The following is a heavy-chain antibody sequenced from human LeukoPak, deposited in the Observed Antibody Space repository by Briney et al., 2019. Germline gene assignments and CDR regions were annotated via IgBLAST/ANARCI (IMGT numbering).Heavy chain of an antibody. D-gene: IGHD4-17*01. CDR1: GGSISNGRYY. Sequence: PSETLSLTCTVSGGSISNGRYYWSWIRQPAGKGLEWIGRIYGNGRANYNPSLKSRGTISVDRSKNQFSLKLSSVTAADTAVYYCARNYGDFGFDYWGQGTLVTVSS. CDR2: IYGNGRA. J-gene: IGHJ4*02. V-gene: IGHV4-61*02. CDR3: ARNYGDFGFDY.